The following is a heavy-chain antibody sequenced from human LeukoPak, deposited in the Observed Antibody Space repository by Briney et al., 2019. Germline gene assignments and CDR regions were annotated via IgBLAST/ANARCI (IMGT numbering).Heavy chain of an antibody. J-gene: IGHJ6*04. CDR2: IIPIFGTA. CDR1: GGTFSSYA. Sequence: SVKVSCKASGGTFSSYAISWVRQAPGQGLEWMGGIIPIFGTANYAQKFQGRVTITADKSTSTAYVELSSLRSEDTAVYYCARRDIVVVVAATYYYGMDVWGKGTTVTVSS. CDR3: ARRDIVVVVAATYYYGMDV. D-gene: IGHD2-15*01. V-gene: IGHV1-69*06.